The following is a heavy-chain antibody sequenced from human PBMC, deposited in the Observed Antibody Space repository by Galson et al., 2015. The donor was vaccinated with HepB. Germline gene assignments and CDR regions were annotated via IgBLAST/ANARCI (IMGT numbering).Heavy chain of an antibody. V-gene: IGHV6-1*01. J-gene: IGHJ4*02. Sequence: CAISGDSVSSHSAAWNWIRQSPSKGLEWLGRTYYRSKWYNDYAVSVKSRITINPDTSKNQFSLQLNSVTPEDTAVYYCARSEWELLDYWGQGTLVTVSS. CDR3: ARSEWELLDY. D-gene: IGHD1-26*01. CDR2: TYYRSKWYN. CDR1: GDSVSSHSAA.